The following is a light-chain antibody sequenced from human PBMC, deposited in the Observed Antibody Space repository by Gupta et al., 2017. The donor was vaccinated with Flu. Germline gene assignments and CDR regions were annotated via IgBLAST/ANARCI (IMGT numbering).Light chain of an antibody. Sequence: QSALTQPRSVSGSPGPSVTISCTGTSSDVGRSDHVSWHQHIPGKAPKIIIYDVFKRPSGVADRFSGSKSGNTASLTIAGHQDEDEADYSCCADAGSNSLVFGGGTKVTVL. CDR1: SSDVGRSDH. CDR2: DVF. CDR3: CADAGSNSLV. J-gene: IGLJ3*02. V-gene: IGLV2-11*01.